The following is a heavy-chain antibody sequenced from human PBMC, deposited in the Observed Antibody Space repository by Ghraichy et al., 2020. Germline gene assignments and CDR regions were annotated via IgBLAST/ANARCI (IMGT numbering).Heavy chain of an antibody. Sequence: GGSLRLSCAASGFTFSSYAMSWVRQAPGKGLEWFSGISGGGGSTYYADSVKGRFTISRDNSKNTLYLQMNSLRAEDTVVYYCAKDRGGTMVRGVRFDYWGQGTLVIVSS. V-gene: IGHV3-23*01. CDR1: GFTFSSYA. J-gene: IGHJ4*02. D-gene: IGHD3-10*01. CDR3: AKDRGGTMVRGVRFDY. CDR2: ISGGGGST.